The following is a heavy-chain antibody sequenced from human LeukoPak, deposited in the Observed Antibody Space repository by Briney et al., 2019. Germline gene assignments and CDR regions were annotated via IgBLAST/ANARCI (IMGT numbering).Heavy chain of an antibody. CDR3: ARDKFFWDTAMFCDY. Sequence: GGSLRLSCAASGFTFSSYEMNWVRQAPGKGLEWVANIKQDGSEKYYVDSVKGRFTISRDNAKNSLYLQMNNLRAEDTAVYYCARDKFFWDTAMFCDYWGQGTLVTVSS. J-gene: IGHJ4*02. D-gene: IGHD5-18*01. CDR2: IKQDGSEK. CDR1: GFTFSSYE. V-gene: IGHV3-7*01.